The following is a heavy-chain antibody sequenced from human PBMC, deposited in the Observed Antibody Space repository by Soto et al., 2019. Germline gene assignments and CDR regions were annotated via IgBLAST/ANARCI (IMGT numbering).Heavy chain of an antibody. CDR3: ARDFDGYNYYFDY. CDR1: GGSISSYY. J-gene: IGHJ4*02. CDR2: IYYSGST. V-gene: IGHV4-59*01. Sequence: SETLSLTCTVSGGSISSYYWSWIRQPPGKGLEWIGYIYYSGSTNYNPSLKSRVTISVDTSKNQFSLKLSSVTAADTAVYYCARDFDGYNYYFDYWGQGTLVTVSS. D-gene: IGHD5-12*01.